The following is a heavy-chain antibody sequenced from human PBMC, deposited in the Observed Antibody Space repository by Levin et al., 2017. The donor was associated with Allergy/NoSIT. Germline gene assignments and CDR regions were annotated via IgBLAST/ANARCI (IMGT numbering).Heavy chain of an antibody. Sequence: SLRPSRAPSGFTPRSYSMNWVRQAPGKALEWFFYFLLFLLPLSSSSSFKGRFTISRDNAKNSLYLQMNSLRAEDTAVYYCAREEGSLLWFGELLGPPYYYYYMDVWGKGTTVTVSS. CDR1: GFTPRSYS. D-gene: IGHD3-10*01. V-gene: IGHV3-48*01. J-gene: IGHJ6*03. CDR2: FLLFLLPL. CDR3: AREEGSLLWFGELLGPPYYYYYMDV.